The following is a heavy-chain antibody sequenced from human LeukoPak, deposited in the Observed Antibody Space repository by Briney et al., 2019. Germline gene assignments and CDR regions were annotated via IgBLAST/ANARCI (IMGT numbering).Heavy chain of an antibody. CDR2: ISYDGSNK. J-gene: IGHJ4*02. Sequence: GGSLRLSCAASGFTFSSYGMHWVRQAPGKGLEWVAVISYDGSNKYYADSVKGRFTISRDNSKNTLYLQMNNLRAEDTAVYYCAKGVAGTFDYWGQGTLVTVSS. CDR1: GFTFSSYG. D-gene: IGHD6-19*01. V-gene: IGHV3-30*18. CDR3: AKGVAGTFDY.